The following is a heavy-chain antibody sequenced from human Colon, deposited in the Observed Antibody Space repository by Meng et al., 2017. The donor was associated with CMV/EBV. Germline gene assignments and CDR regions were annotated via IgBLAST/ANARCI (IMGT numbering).Heavy chain of an antibody. CDR2: IDTNTGDP. CDR1: GYSVDRWS. V-gene: IGHV7-4-1*02. D-gene: IGHD5-24*01. Sequence: SGYSVDRWSVHWVRRTPGQGLEWMGWIDTNTGDPTYAQGFTGRFVFSLDASVRTTYLEISNLKAEDTAVYYCAKDGDGFNRRRFDHWGQGSQVTVSS. J-gene: IGHJ4*02. CDR3: AKDGDGFNRRRFDH.